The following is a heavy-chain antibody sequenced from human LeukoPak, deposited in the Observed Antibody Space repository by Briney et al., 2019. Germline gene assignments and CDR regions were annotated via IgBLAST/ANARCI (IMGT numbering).Heavy chain of an antibody. CDR3: AGGLDSSNGMDV. V-gene: IGHV3-33*01. D-gene: IGHD2-2*03. CDR2: IWYDGSNK. Sequence: PGRSLRLSCAASGFTFSSYGMHWVRQAPGKGLEWVAVIWYDGSNKYYADSVKGRFTISRDNSKNTLYLQMNSLRAEDTAVYYCAGGLDSSNGMDVWGKGTTVTVSS. CDR1: GFTFSSYG. J-gene: IGHJ6*04.